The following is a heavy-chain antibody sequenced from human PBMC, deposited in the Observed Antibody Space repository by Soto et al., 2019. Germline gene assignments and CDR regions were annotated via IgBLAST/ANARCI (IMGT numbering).Heavy chain of an antibody. D-gene: IGHD3-16*01. V-gene: IGHV3-33*01. J-gene: IGHJ6*02. CDR3: ARDGLAVTPLSLLYYYGMDV. CDR1: GFTFSSYG. Sequence: QVQLVESGGGVVQPGRSLRLSCAASGFTFSSYGMHWVRQAPGKGLEWVAVIWYDGRNKYYADSVKGRFTIARDNSKNAVELQKNSLRAEATAMYYCARDGLAVTPLSLLYYYGMDVWGQGTTVTVSS. CDR2: IWYDGRNK.